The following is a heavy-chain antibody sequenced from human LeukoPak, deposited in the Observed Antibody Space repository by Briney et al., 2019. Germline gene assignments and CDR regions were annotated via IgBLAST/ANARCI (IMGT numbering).Heavy chain of an antibody. CDR1: GFTFSTYW. V-gene: IGHV3-7*03. Sequence: PGGSLRLSCAASGFTFSTYWMTWVRQAPGKGLEWVASIKRDGSEKQYVDSVKGRFTISSDNAKNSLYLQMNSLRADDTAMYYCARVDTPMAKDAFHMWGQGTMVTVSS. J-gene: IGHJ3*02. CDR2: IKRDGSEK. CDR3: ARVDTPMAKDAFHM. D-gene: IGHD5-18*01.